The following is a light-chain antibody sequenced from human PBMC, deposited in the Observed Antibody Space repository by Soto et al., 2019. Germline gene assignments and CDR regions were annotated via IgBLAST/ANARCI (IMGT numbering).Light chain of an antibody. Sequence: EIVLTQSPATLSLSPGERATLSCRASQSVSSYLAWYQQKPGQAPRLLIYDAYNRATGIPARFSGSGSGTDFTLTISSLEPEDFAVYYCQQRSNLGLTFGGGTKVEIK. CDR1: QSVSSY. J-gene: IGKJ4*01. V-gene: IGKV3-11*01. CDR3: QQRSNLGLT. CDR2: DAY.